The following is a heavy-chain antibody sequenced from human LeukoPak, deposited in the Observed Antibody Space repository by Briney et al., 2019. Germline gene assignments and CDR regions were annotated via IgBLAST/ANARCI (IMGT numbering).Heavy chain of an antibody. Sequence: GGSLRLSCVVSGFTFSSYWMSWVRQAPGKGLEWVANVKEDGGEKYYVDSVKGRFTISRDNAKSSLYLQMNSLRAEDTAVYYCARDKAVRGQQPGGDYYYYYMDVWGKGTTVTVSS. J-gene: IGHJ6*03. CDR1: GFTFSSYW. D-gene: IGHD3-10*01. V-gene: IGHV3-7*01. CDR3: ARDKAVRGQQPGGDYYYYYMDV. CDR2: VKEDGGEK.